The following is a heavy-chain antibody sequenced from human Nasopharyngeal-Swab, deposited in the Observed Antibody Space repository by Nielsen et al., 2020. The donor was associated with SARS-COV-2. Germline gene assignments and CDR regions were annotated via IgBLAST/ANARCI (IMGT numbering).Heavy chain of an antibody. CDR2: IYYSGST. CDR3: ARCITVIQGGPYYYYFGMDV. J-gene: IGHJ6*02. Sequence: PGKGLEWIGYIYYSGSTNYNPSLRSRVTISVDTSKNQFSLKLNSVTAADTAVYYCARCITVIQGGPYYYYFGMDVWGQGTTVTVSS. V-gene: IGHV4-59*13. D-gene: IGHD3-10*01.